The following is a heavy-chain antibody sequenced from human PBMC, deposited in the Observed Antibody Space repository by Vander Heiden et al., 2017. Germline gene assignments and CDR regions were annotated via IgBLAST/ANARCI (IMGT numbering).Heavy chain of an antibody. D-gene: IGHD3-3*01. J-gene: IGHJ4*02. CDR1: GFTFSSYT. V-gene: IGHV3-23*01. CDR2: FTRNGAA. Sequence: EVQLLESGGGLVPPGGSLRLSCPASGFTFSSYTITWVRQAPGKGLEWVSSFTRNGAAYYQDSVKGRFTVSRDTSRNTLSLQMNSLRAEDTALYYCARDLNLWSGLDYWGQGALVTVSS. CDR3: ARDLNLWSGLDY.